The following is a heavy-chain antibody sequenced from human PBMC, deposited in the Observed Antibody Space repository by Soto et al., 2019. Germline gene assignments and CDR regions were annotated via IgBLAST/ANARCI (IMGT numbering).Heavy chain of an antibody. V-gene: IGHV3-15*07. CDR3: TTETPPNDAFDI. Sequence: ETLSLTCAVYGGSFNGYYWSWVRQAPGKGLEWVGRIKSKTDGGTTDYAAPVKGRFTISRDDSKNTLYLQMNSLKTEDTAVYYCTTETPPNDAFDIWGQGTMVTVSS. CDR1: GGSFNGYY. J-gene: IGHJ3*02. CDR2: IKSKTDGGTT.